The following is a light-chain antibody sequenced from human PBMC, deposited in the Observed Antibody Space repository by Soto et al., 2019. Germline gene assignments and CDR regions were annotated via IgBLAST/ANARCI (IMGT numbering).Light chain of an antibody. CDR1: QSVLYNSNNRNH. CDR2: WAS. Sequence: DIVMTQSPDSLAVSLGERATINCKSSQSVLYNSNNRNHLAWYQQKPGQPPKLLIYWASTRESGVPARFSGSGSGTDFTLTISSLQAEDVAVYYCQQYYSTPPYTFGQGTKLEIK. J-gene: IGKJ2*01. V-gene: IGKV4-1*01. CDR3: QQYYSTPPYT.